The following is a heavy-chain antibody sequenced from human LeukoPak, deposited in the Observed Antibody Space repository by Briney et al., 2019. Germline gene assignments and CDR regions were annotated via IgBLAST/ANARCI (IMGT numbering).Heavy chain of an antibody. CDR2: ISGSGGST. Sequence: PGGSLRLSCAASGFTFSSYAMSWVRQAPGKGLEWVSAISGSGGSTYYADSVKGRFTISRDNSKNTLYLQMNSLKGDDTAVYYCAKDSAFYYIDDWGKGTTVIISS. CDR1: GFTFSSYA. CDR3: AKDSAFYYIDD. J-gene: IGHJ6*03. D-gene: IGHD3-10*01. V-gene: IGHV3-23*01.